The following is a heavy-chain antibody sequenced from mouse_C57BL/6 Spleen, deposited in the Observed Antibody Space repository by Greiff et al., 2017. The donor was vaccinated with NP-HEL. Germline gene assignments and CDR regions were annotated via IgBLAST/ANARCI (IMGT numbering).Heavy chain of an antibody. CDR3: ARVLDSSGYVFAY. CDR1: GYTFTSYW. V-gene: IGHV1-55*01. D-gene: IGHD3-2*02. CDR2: IYPGSGST. Sequence: QVQLKQPGAELVKPGASVKMSCKASGYTFTSYWITWVKQRPGQGLEWIGDIYPGSGSTNYNEKFKSKATLTVDKSSSTAYMQLSSLTSEDSAVYYCARVLDSSGYVFAYWGQGTLVTVSA. J-gene: IGHJ3*01.